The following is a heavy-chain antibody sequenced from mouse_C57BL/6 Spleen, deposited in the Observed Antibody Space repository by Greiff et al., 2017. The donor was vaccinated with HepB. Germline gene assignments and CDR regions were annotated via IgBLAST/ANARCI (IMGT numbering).Heavy chain of an antibody. Sequence: VQLKQSGGGLVKPGGSLKLSCAASGFTFSDYGMHWVRQAPEKGLEWVAYISSGSSTIYYADTVKGRFTISRDNAKNTLFLQMTSLRSEDTAMYYCASWDWYFDVWGTGTTVTVSS. CDR1: GFTFSDYG. CDR3: ASWDWYFDV. J-gene: IGHJ1*03. D-gene: IGHD4-1*01. V-gene: IGHV5-17*01. CDR2: ISSGSSTI.